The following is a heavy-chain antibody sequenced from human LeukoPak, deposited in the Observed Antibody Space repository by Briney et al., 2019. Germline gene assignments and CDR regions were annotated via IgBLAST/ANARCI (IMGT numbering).Heavy chain of an antibody. CDR3: ASKNVEYYFDY. CDR2: INPNSGGT. V-gene: IGHV1-2*02. CDR1: GFTFTGYY. Sequence: ASVKVSCKASGFTFTGYYMHWVRQAPGQGLEWMGWINPNSGGTNYAQKLQGRVTMTRDTSISTAYMELSRLRSDDTAVYYCASKNVEYYFDYWGQGTLVTVSS. J-gene: IGHJ4*02. D-gene: IGHD5-24*01.